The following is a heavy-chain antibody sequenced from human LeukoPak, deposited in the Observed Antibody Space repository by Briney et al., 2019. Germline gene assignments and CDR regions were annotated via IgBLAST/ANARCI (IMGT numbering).Heavy chain of an antibody. Sequence: GGSLRLSCAASGFTFSDYYMTWIRQAPGKGLECVSYISSTSSYTNYADSVKGRFTISRDNAKKSLYLQMNSLRAEDTAVYYCARDPDYPSPLFDYWGQGTLVTVSS. CDR1: GFTFSDYY. J-gene: IGHJ4*02. D-gene: IGHD4-11*01. CDR3: ARDPDYPSPLFDY. CDR2: ISSTSSYT. V-gene: IGHV3-11*05.